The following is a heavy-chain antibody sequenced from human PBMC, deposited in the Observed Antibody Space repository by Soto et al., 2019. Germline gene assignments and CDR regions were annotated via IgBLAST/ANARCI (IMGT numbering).Heavy chain of an antibody. CDR1: GYTFTSYY. CDR3: AREIRGCSYGRYYFDY. Sequence: QVQLVQSGAEVKKPGASVKVSCKASGYTFTSYYMHWVRQAPGQGLEWMGIINPSGGSTSYAQKFQGRVTMTRDTSTRPVYMELSSLRSEDTAAYYCAREIRGCSYGRYYFDYWGQGTLVTVSS. J-gene: IGHJ4*02. CDR2: INPSGGST. V-gene: IGHV1-46*03. D-gene: IGHD5-18*01.